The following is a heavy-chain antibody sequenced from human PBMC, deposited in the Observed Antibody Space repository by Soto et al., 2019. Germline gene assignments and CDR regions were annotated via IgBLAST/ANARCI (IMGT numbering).Heavy chain of an antibody. CDR2: IIPIPGTA. CDR1: GGTFGSYA. J-gene: IGHJ6*02. D-gene: IGHD2-2*01. Sequence: QVQLVQSGAEVKKPGSSVKVSCKASGGTFGSYAISWVRQAPGQGLEWMGGIIPIPGTANYAQKFQARVPIAADESTSAGAKELSSLRSEDTAVYYCARAQGSSTSLEIYYYYYYGMDVWGPGTTVTVSS. V-gene: IGHV1-69*01. CDR3: ARAQGSSTSLEIYYYYYYGMDV.